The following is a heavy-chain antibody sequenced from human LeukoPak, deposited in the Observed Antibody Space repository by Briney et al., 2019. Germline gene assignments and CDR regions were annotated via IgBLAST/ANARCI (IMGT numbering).Heavy chain of an antibody. J-gene: IGHJ5*02. Sequence: ASVKVSCKTSGYTFTRNGIGWVRQAPGQGLEWMGWISIYNGITTYAQKFQGRVTMTADTSTSTAYMELTTLRNDDTAVYYCARVLGNPNWFDPWGRGSLVTVSS. CDR3: ARVLGNPNWFDP. CDR1: GYTFTRNG. V-gene: IGHV1-18*01. CDR2: ISIYNGIT. D-gene: IGHD1-14*01.